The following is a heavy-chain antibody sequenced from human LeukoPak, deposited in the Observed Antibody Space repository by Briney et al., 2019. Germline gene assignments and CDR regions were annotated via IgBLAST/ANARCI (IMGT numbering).Heavy chain of an antibody. V-gene: IGHV3-30-3*01. D-gene: IGHD3-22*01. Sequence: PGGSLRLSCAASGFTFSSYAMHWVRQAPGKGLEWVAVISYVGSNKYYADSVKGRFTISRDNSKNTLYLQMNSLRAEDTAVYYCARDHGYYRFTDYWGQGTLVTVSP. CDR3: ARDHGYYRFTDY. CDR2: ISYVGSNK. J-gene: IGHJ4*02. CDR1: GFTFSSYA.